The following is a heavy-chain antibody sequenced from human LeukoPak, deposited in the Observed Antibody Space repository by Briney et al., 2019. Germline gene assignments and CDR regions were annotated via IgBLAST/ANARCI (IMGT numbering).Heavy chain of an antibody. Sequence: ASVNVSCKASGYTFTSYYMHWVRQAPGQGLEWMGIINPSGGTTSYAQKFQGRVTMSRDKSTSTVYMELSSLRSEDTAVYYCARAYQKSVAGNYGGNGIDYWGQGTLVTVSS. CDR3: ARAYQKSVAGNYGGNGIDY. V-gene: IGHV1-46*01. CDR2: INPSGGTT. CDR1: GYTFTSYY. J-gene: IGHJ4*02. D-gene: IGHD6-19*01.